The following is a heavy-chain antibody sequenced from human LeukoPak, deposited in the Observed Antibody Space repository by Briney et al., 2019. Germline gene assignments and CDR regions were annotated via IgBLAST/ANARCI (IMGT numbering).Heavy chain of an antibody. D-gene: IGHD6-19*01. Sequence: GESLKISCKGSGYSFTSYWIGWVRQMPGKGLEWMGIIYPGDSDTRYSPSFQGQVTISADKSISTAYLQWSSLKASDTAMYYCARHLGGSSGWYRVFDIWGQGTMVTVSS. V-gene: IGHV5-51*01. CDR1: GYSFTSYW. J-gene: IGHJ3*02. CDR2: IYPGDSDT. CDR3: ARHLGGSSGWYRVFDI.